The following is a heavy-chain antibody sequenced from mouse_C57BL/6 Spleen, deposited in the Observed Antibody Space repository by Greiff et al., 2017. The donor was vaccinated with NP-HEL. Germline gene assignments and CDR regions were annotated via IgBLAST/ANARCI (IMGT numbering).Heavy chain of an antibody. CDR2: IWGVGST. CDR3: ARGNYGAMDY. D-gene: IGHD2-1*01. CDR1: GFSLTSYG. V-gene: IGHV2-6*01. Sequence: VQLQQSGPGLVAPSQSLSITCTVSGFSLTSYGVDWVRQSPGKGLEWLGVIWGVGSTNYNSALKSRLSISKDNSKSQVFLKMNSLQTDDTAMYYCARGNYGAMDYWGQGTSVTVSS. J-gene: IGHJ4*01.